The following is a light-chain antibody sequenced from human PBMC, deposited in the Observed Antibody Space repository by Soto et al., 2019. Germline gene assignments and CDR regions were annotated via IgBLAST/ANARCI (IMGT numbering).Light chain of an antibody. CDR1: KNVSSSY. J-gene: IGKJ1*01. CDR3: QQHGREHPWT. V-gene: IGKV3-20*01. Sequence: TNSPFTXSLTLQERATLTCRASKNVSSSYLGSHKQRPPKDTXLXXXGASRRDNGIQDRISSSGSGTDFTLPTSRWEHEDFGAYYCQQHGREHPWTVGEGTKV. CDR2: GAS.